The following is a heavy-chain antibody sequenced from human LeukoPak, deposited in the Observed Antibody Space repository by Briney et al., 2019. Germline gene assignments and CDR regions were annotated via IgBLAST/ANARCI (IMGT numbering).Heavy chain of an antibody. V-gene: IGHV3-7*03. CDR2: IKQDGSEK. CDR3: ARDKGDYDTSGSLFVF. Sequence: GGSLRLSCAASGFGFSRYWMSWVRQVPRKGLEWVANIKQDGSEKYYVDSVKGRFTISRDNAKNSLYLQMNSLRAEDTAVYYCARDKGDYDTSGSLFVFGGQGTLVTVSS. D-gene: IGHD3-22*01. CDR1: GFGFSRYW. J-gene: IGHJ4*02.